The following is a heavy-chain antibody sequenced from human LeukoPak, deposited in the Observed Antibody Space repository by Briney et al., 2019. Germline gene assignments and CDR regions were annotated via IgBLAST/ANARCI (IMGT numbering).Heavy chain of an antibody. Sequence: GASVKVSCKASGYTFTGYYMHWVRQAPGQGLEWMGWINPNSGGTNYAQKFQGRVTMTRDTSISTAYMELSRLRSDDTAVYYCARDMNDYVWGSYRPRGSPGYWGQGTLVTVSS. V-gene: IGHV1-2*02. CDR3: ARDMNDYVWGSYRPRGSPGY. J-gene: IGHJ4*02. CDR2: INPNSGGT. D-gene: IGHD3-16*02. CDR1: GYTFTGYY.